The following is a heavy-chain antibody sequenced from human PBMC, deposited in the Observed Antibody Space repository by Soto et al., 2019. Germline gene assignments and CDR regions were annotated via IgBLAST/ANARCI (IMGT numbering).Heavy chain of an antibody. CDR3: ARDDYIWGSYRYSDY. V-gene: IGHV3-48*01. Sequence: EVQLVESGGGLVQPGGSLRLSCAASGFTFSSYSMNWVRQAPGKGLEWVSYISSSSSTIYYADSVKGRFTISRDNAKNSLYLQMNSLRAEDTAVYYCARDDYIWGSYRYSDYWGQGTLVTVSS. CDR2: ISSSSSTI. D-gene: IGHD3-16*02. J-gene: IGHJ4*02. CDR1: GFTFSSYS.